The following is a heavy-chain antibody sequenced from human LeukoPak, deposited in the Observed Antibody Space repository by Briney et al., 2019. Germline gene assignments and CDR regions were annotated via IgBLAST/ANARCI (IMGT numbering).Heavy chain of an antibody. D-gene: IGHD6-13*01. CDR3: ASDGYSSSWYYFDY. CDR1: GGSISSYY. Sequence: PSETLSLTCTVSGGSISSYYWSWIRQPPGKGLEWIGYIYYSGSTNYNPSLKSRVTISVDTSKNQFSLKLSSVTAADTAVYYCASDGYSSSWYYFDYWGQGTLVTVSS. J-gene: IGHJ4*02. CDR2: IYYSGST. V-gene: IGHV4-59*01.